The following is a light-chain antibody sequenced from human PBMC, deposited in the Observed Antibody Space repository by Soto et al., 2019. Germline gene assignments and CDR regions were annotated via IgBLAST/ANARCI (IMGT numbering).Light chain of an antibody. V-gene: IGKV3-20*01. Sequence: EIVLTQSPGTLSLSPGERATLSCRASQSVSSSYLAWYQRKPGQAPRLLIYGASSRAIGIPDRFSGSGSGTDFTLTISRLESEDFAVYYCQQYGSSPPTFGQGTKVEIK. J-gene: IGKJ1*01. CDR3: QQYGSSPPT. CDR1: QSVSSSY. CDR2: GAS.